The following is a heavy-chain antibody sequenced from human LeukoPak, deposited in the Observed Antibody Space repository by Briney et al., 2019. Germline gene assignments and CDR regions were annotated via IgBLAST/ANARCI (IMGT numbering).Heavy chain of an antibody. J-gene: IGHJ4*02. CDR1: GYRFTNHW. V-gene: IGHV5-51*01. CDR3: TRQGVYYSDSSAFYY. CDR2: IYPGDSDT. Sequence: GESLKISCKGSGYRFTNHWIAWVRQAPGKGLELMGGIYPGDSDTRYSPSFQGQVTISADKSITTAYLQWSTLMPSDTAIYYCTRQGVYYSDSSAFYYWGQGTLVTVSS. D-gene: IGHD3-22*01.